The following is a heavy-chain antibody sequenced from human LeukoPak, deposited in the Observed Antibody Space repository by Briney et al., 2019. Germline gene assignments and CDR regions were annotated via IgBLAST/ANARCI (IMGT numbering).Heavy chain of an antibody. J-gene: IGHJ4*02. V-gene: IGHV3-33*01. Sequence: GGSLRLSCAASGFTFSSYGMHWVRQAPGKGLEWVAVIWYDGSNKYYADSVKGRFTISRDNSKNTLYLQMNSLRAEDTAVYYCARDGAHYDSSGYWGPGDYWGQGALVTVSS. CDR1: GFTFSSYG. D-gene: IGHD3-22*01. CDR3: ARDGAHYDSSGYWGPGDY. CDR2: IWYDGSNK.